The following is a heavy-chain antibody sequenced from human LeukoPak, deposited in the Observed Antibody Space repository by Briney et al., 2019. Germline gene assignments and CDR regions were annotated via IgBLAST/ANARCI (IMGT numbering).Heavy chain of an antibody. D-gene: IGHD4-17*01. CDR1: GFSFSSYG. J-gene: IGHJ3*02. V-gene: IGHV3-23*01. CDR2: ISGSGGST. CDR3: AKPFYGLDAFDI. Sequence: GGSLRLSCAASGFSFSSYGMSWVRQAPGKGLEWVSTISGSGGSTYYADSVKGRFTISRDNSKNTLYLQVYSLRAEDTAVYYCAKPFYGLDAFDIWGQGTMVTVSS.